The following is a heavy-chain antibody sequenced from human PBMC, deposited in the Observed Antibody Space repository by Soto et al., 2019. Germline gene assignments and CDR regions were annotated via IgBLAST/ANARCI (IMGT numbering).Heavy chain of an antibody. CDR2: LIPIFGTA. J-gene: IGHJ5*02. CDR3: ARATDCSSTSCYYGWFDP. Sequence: QVQLVQSGAEVKKPGSSVKVSCKASGGTFSSYAISWVRQAPGQGLEWMGGLIPIFGTANYAQKFQGRVTITADESTSTAYMELSSLRSEDTAVYYCARATDCSSTSCYYGWFDPWGQGTLVTVSS. D-gene: IGHD2-2*01. V-gene: IGHV1-69*01. CDR1: GGTFSSYA.